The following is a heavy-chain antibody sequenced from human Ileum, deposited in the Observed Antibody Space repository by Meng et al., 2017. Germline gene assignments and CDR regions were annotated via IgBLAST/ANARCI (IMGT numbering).Heavy chain of an antibody. Sequence: GESLKISCAASGFTFSTYAMSWVRQAPGKGLEWVSAISGSGGRTHYADSVKGRFTISRDNSKNTLYLQMNSLRAEDTAVYYCAKVCSGYETFDYWGQGTLVTVSS. CDR1: GFTFSTYA. D-gene: IGHD5-12*01. CDR3: AKVCSGYETFDY. CDR2: ISGSGGRT. J-gene: IGHJ4*02. V-gene: IGHV3-23*01.